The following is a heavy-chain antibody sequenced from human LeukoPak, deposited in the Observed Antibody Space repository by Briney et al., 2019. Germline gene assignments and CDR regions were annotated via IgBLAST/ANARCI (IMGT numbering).Heavy chain of an antibody. CDR3: ARDVQFGNKHDY. CDR1: GFTFGSYS. D-gene: IGHD2/OR15-2a*01. V-gene: IGHV3-21*01. Sequence: GGSLRLSCAASGFTFGSYSMNWVRQAPGKGLEWVSSISSSSSYIHYADSVKGRFTISRDNAKNSLYLQMNSLRAEDTAVYYCARDVQFGNKHDYWGQGTLVTVSS. J-gene: IGHJ4*02. CDR2: ISSSSSYI.